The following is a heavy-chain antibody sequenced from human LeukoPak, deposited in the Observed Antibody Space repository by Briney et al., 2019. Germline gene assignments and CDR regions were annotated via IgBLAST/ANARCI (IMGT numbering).Heavy chain of an antibody. CDR2: ISGSGGST. D-gene: IGHD6-13*01. Sequence: GGSLRLSCAASGFTFSSYAMSWVCQAPGKGLEWVSAISGSGGSTYYADSVKGRFTISRDNSKNTLYLQMNSLRAEDTAVYYCAKGSIAAAAPYYFDYWGQGTLVTVSS. CDR3: AKGSIAAAAPYYFDY. CDR1: GFTFSSYA. J-gene: IGHJ4*02. V-gene: IGHV3-23*01.